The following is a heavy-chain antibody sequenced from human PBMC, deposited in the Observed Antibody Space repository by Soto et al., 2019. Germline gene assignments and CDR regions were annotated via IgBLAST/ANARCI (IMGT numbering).Heavy chain of an antibody. J-gene: IGHJ6*02. D-gene: IGHD2-2*02. CDR3: ARGDCSSTSCYSWGRHHYYYYGMDV. Sequence: SVKVSCKASGGTFSSYAISWVRQAPGQGLEWMGGIIPIFGTANYAQKFQGRVTITADESTSTAYMELSSLRSEDTAVYYCARGDCSSTSCYSWGRHHYYYYGMDVWGQGTTVTAP. V-gene: IGHV1-69*13. CDR2: IIPIFGTA. CDR1: GGTFSSYA.